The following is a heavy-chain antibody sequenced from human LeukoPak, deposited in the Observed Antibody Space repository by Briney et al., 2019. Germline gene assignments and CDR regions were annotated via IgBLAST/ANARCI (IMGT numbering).Heavy chain of an antibody. CDR2: IDSDVRA. V-gene: IGHV3-66*02. J-gene: IGHJ6*03. D-gene: IGHD1-14*01. Sequence: VGSLRLSCVASVLAVNRDVMSCVRQAPGKGLEWVSLIDSDVRAFYADSVKRRFTISRNKSKNTLFLQMSSLKPEDTAIYYCARDLAGFEEPRYYYYMDVWGKGTTVTVSS. CDR1: VLAVNRDV. CDR3: ARDLAGFEEPRYYYYMDV.